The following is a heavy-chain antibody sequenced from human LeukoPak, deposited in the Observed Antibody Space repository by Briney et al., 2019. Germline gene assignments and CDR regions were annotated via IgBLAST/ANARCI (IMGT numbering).Heavy chain of an antibody. CDR1: GFTFSSYE. J-gene: IGHJ6*02. V-gene: IGHV3-48*03. Sequence: GGSQRLSCAASGFTFSSYEMNWVRQAPGKGLEWVSFISSSGSTVNYVDSVKDRFTISRDNAKNSLYLQMDSLRAEDTAVYYCARWYCDKNICPSYYYGMDVWGQGTTVTVSS. D-gene: IGHD2/OR15-2a*01. CDR2: ISSSGSTV. CDR3: ARWYCDKNICPSYYYGMDV.